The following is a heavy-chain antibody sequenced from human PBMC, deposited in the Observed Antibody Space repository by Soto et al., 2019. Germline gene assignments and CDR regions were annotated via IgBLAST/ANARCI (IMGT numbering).Heavy chain of an antibody. J-gene: IGHJ4*02. D-gene: IGHD2-15*01. CDR2: ISGYNGNT. CDR1: GYTFTSYG. V-gene: IGHV1-18*04. Sequence: QVQLVQSGAEVKKPGASVKVSCKASGYTFTSYGISWVRQAPGQGLEWMGWISGYNGNTNYAPKFQGRVTMTTDTSTSTAYMELRSLRSDDTAVYYCARDDCSGGSCCLGDYWGQGTLVTVSS. CDR3: ARDDCSGGSCCLGDY.